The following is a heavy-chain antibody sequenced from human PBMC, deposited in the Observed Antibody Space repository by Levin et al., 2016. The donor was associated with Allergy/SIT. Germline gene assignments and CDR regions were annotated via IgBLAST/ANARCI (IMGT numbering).Heavy chain of an antibody. CDR3: ATVRGSSGKGAIGQTTSYYFDY. V-gene: IGHV3-33*01. J-gene: IGHJ4*02. D-gene: IGHD3-22*01. CDR2: IWYDGSKK. Sequence: WIRQPPGKGLEWVAIIWYDGSKKYYADSVQGRFSISRDNSKNTLYLQMNSLGAEDTAVYFCATVRGSSGKGAIGQTTSYYFDYWGQGTLVTVSS.